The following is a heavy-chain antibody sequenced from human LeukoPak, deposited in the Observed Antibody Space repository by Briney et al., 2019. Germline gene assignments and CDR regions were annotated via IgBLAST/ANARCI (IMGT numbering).Heavy chain of an antibody. Sequence: PGGSLRLSCAASGFTFSSYSMNWVRQAPGKGLEWVSSISSSSSYIYYADSVKGRFTISRDNAKNSLYLQMNSLRAEDMALYYCAKARSSWFPYYFDYWGQGTLVTVSS. CDR1: GFTFSSYS. CDR2: ISSSSSYI. D-gene: IGHD6-13*01. J-gene: IGHJ4*02. V-gene: IGHV3-21*04. CDR3: AKARSSWFPYYFDY.